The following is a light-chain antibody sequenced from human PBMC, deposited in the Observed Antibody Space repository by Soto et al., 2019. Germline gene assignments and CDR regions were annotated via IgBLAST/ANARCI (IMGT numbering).Light chain of an antibody. CDR1: QTVASN. J-gene: IGKJ2*01. Sequence: EIVMTQSPATLSVSPGERATLSCRASQTVASNLARYQQKPGQAPRLLIHGSSTRATGVPARFSGSGSGTEFTLTISSLQSEDFAVYYCQQYHNWPPQYTFGQGTKVDIK. CDR2: GSS. V-gene: IGKV3-15*01. CDR3: QQYHNWPPQYT.